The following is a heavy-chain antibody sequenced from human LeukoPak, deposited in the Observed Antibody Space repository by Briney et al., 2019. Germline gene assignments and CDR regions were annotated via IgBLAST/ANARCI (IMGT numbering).Heavy chain of an antibody. V-gene: IGHV3-20*04. Sequence: PGGSLRLSCAASGFTFDDYGMSWVRQAPGKGLEWVSGINWNGGSTGYADSVKGRFTISRDNAKNSLYLQMNSLRAEDTALYYCARAPLYSSGWYDLAFDYWGQGTLVTVSS. J-gene: IGHJ4*02. CDR1: GFTFDDYG. D-gene: IGHD6-19*01. CDR3: ARAPLYSSGWYDLAFDY. CDR2: INWNGGST.